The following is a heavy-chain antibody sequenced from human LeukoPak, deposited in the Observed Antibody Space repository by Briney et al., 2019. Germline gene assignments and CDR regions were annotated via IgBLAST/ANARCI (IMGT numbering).Heavy chain of an antibody. V-gene: IGHV3-74*01. CDR2: IKSDGTST. CDR1: GFTFSGYW. CDR3: AKDSRPYYYGSGSYATDAFDI. Sequence: GGSLRLSCAASGFTFSGYWMHWVRQAPGKGLVWVSRIKSDGTSTSYADSVKGRFTISRDNSKNTLYLQMSSLRAEDTAVYYCAKDSRPYYYGSGSYATDAFDIWGQGTMVTVSS. J-gene: IGHJ3*02. D-gene: IGHD3-10*01.